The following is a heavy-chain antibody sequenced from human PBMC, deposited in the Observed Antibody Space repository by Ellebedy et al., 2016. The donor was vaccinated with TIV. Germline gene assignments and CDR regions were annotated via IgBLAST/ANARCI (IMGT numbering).Heavy chain of an antibody. CDR3: VRGVTGYNMDAFDI. D-gene: IGHD5-24*01. Sequence: SETLSLXCTVSGGSISGSNFYWGWIRQPPGKGLEWIGSISNSGSTYYSPSLKSRVSTSVTPSKSQFSLKLSSVTATDTAVYYCVRGVTGYNMDAFDIWGQGPMVTVSS. J-gene: IGHJ3*02. CDR2: ISNSGST. CDR1: GGSISGSNFY. V-gene: IGHV4-39*01.